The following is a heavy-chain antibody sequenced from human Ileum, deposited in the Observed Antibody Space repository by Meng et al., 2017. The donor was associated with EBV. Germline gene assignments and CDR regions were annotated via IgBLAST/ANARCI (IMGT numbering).Heavy chain of an antibody. CDR1: GGSISSSNW. CDR2: IYHSGST. CDR3: ASFPPPGKQWLVTDY. V-gene: IGHV4-4*02. D-gene: IGHD6-19*01. J-gene: IGHJ4*02. Sequence: QAQGAGPGLVKPVGSLSLICAVSGGSISSSNWGSWVRQPPGKGLEWIGEIYHSGSTNYNPSLKSRVTISVDKSKNQFSLKLSSVTAADTAVYYCASFPPPGKQWLVTDYWGQGTLVTVSS.